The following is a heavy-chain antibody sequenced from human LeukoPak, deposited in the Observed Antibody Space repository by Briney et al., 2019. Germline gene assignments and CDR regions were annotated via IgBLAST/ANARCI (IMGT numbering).Heavy chain of an antibody. CDR3: ARVQIAVAGPPYDY. J-gene: IGHJ4*02. D-gene: IGHD6-19*01. CDR1: GYTFTSYD. CDR2: MNPNSGNT. V-gene: IGHV1-8*01. Sequence: ASVKVSCKASGYTFTSYDINWVRQATGQGLEWTGWMNPNSGNTGYAQKFQGRVTMTRNTSISTAYMELSSLRSEDTAVYYCARVQIAVAGPPYDYWGQGTLVTVSS.